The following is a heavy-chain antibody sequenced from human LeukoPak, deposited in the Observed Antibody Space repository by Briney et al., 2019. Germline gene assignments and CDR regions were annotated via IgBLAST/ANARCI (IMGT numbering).Heavy chain of an antibody. D-gene: IGHD3-10*01. CDR3: ARVFDSGSQAYFYYMDV. CDR1: GGSISSYY. Sequence: SETLSLTCTVSGGSISSYYWSWIRQAPGKGLEWIGYIYYSGSTNYNPSLKSRVIISVDTSKNQFSLKLSSVTAADTAVYYCARVFDSGSQAYFYYMDVWGKGTTVTISS. J-gene: IGHJ6*03. V-gene: IGHV4-59*01. CDR2: IYYSGST.